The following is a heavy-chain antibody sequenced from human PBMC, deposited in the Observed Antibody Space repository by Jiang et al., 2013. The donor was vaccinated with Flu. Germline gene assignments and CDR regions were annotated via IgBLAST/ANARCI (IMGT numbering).Heavy chain of an antibody. CDR3: VREPYYYDSSGYYPDAFDI. CDR1: GGTFSSYA. D-gene: IGHD3-22*01. V-gene: IGHV1-69*04. CDR2: IIPILGIA. Sequence: SGAEVKKPGSSVKVSCKASGGTFSSYAISWVRQAPGQGLEWMGRIIPILGIANYAQKFQGRVTITADKSTSTAYMELSSLRSEDTAVYYCVREPYYYDSSGYYPDAFDIWGQGTMVTVSS. J-gene: IGHJ3*02.